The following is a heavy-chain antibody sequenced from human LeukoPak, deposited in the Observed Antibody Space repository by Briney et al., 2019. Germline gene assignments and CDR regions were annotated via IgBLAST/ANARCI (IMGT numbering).Heavy chain of an antibody. D-gene: IGHD3-3*01. Sequence: SETLSLTCTVSGYSISSGYYWGWIRQPPGKGLEWIGSIYHSGSTYYNPSLKSRVTISVDTSKNQFSLKLSSVTAADTAVYYCASLFGRYSNRVDYWGQGTLVTVSS. CDR1: GYSISSGYY. CDR3: ASLFGRYSNRVDY. CDR2: IYHSGST. J-gene: IGHJ4*02. V-gene: IGHV4-38-2*02.